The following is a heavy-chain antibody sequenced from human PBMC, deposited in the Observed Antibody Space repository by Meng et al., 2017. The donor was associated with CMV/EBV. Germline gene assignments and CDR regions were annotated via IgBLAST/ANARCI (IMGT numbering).Heavy chain of an antibody. CDR2: INNRGSST. J-gene: IGHJ4*02. CDR3: ARGADYGDPSPRIFDY. D-gene: IGHD4/OR15-4a*01. Sequence: GESLKISCAASGFTFGDYGMSWVRQAPGKGLEWVSSINNRGSSTSYADSVKGRFSISRDNGKNSLSLHMTSLRGEDTAVYYCARGADYGDPSPRIFDYWGQGTLVTVSS. V-gene: IGHV3-20*04. CDR1: GFTFGDYG.